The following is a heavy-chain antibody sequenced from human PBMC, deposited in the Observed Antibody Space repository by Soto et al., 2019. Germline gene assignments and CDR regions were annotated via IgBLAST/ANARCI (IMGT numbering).Heavy chain of an antibody. CDR1: GFTFSSYG. J-gene: IGHJ4*02. Sequence: QVQLVESGGGVVQPGRSLRLSCAASGFTFSSYGMHWVRQAPGKGLEWVAVIWYDGSNKYYADSVKGRFTISRDNSKNTRYLEMNSVRAGDSAVYYCARDCAGYSSGWYQRGVFDYLGRGTLVTVCS. V-gene: IGHV3-33*01. D-gene: IGHD6-19*01. CDR2: IWYDGSNK. CDR3: ARDCAGYSSGWYQRGVFDY.